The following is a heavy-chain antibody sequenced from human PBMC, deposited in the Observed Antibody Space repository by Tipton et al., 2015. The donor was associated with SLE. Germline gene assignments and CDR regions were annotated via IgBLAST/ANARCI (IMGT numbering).Heavy chain of an antibody. D-gene: IGHD3-3*01. CDR1: GGSVNGHY. V-gene: IGHV4-59*02. CDR3: ARAPLFGVVTVRGPFDY. CDR2: IYYKGST. Sequence: TLSLTCTVSGGSVNGHYWNWIRQAPGKGLEWIGYIYYKGSTDYKSSLKSRLTISIDTSKNQVSLKLPSVTAADTAVYYCARAPLFGVVTVRGPFDYWGQGTLVTVSS. J-gene: IGHJ4*02.